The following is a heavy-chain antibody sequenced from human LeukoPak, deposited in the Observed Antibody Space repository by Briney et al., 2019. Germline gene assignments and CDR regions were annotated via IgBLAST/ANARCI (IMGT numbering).Heavy chain of an antibody. D-gene: IGHD3-16*01. CDR3: AREGDYFDS. V-gene: IGHV4-59*01. CDR1: GASISSYY. J-gene: IGHJ4*02. CDR2: NSGST. Sequence: KPSETLSLTCTVSGASISSYYWSWIRQPPGEGLEWIGYNSGSTNYNPSLKSRVTISVDTSKNQFSLKLSSVTAADTAVYYCAREGDYFDSWGQGTLVTVSS.